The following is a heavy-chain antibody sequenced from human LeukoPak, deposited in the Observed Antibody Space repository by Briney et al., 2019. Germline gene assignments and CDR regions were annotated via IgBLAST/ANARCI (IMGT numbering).Heavy chain of an antibody. CDR2: ISSSSSYI. J-gene: IGHJ2*01. CDR3: ASIGSDWYFDL. V-gene: IGHV3-21*01. CDR1: GFTFSSYS. Sequence: GGSLRLSCAASGFTFSSYSMNWVRQAPGKGLEWVSSISSSSSYIYYADSVKGRFTISRDNAKNSLYLQMNSLRAEDTAVYYCASIGSDWYFDLWGRGTLVTVSS.